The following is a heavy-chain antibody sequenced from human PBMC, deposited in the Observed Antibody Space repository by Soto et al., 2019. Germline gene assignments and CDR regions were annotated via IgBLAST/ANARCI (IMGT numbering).Heavy chain of an antibody. V-gene: IGHV1-3*01. CDR1: GYIFTSRT. J-gene: IGHJ5*02. CDR3: KSGPGLGDGFDT. Sequence: ASVKVSCKASGYIFTSRTMHWVRQAPGQRLEWMGWINAGNGHTKYSQNFQGRVTFTRDTYAATSYMELRRLTSEDTAVYYCKSGPGLGDGFDTWGQGTLVTVSS. CDR2: INAGNGHT. D-gene: IGHD2-15*01.